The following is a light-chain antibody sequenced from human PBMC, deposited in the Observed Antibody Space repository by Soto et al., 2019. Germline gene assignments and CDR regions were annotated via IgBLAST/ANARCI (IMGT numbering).Light chain of an antibody. CDR1: SSNIGAGYD. V-gene: IGLV1-40*01. J-gene: IGLJ2*01. CDR2: GNT. CDR3: QSYDSSPSGVV. Sequence: QSVLTQPPSVSGAPGQRVTISCTGSSSNIGAGYDVHWYQQLPGTAPKLLISGNTNRPSGVPDRFSGSKSGTSACLAITGLQAEDEADYYCQSYDSSPSGVVFGGGTKLTVL.